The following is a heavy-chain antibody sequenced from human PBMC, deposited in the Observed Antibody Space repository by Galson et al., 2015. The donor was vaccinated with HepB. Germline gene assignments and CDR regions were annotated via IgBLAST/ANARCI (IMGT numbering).Heavy chain of an antibody. CDR3: AREWGGYCSGGSCYGMDV. Sequence: ETLSLTCTVSGGSISSYYWGWIRQPPGKGLEWIGYIYYSGSTNYNPSLKSRVTISVDTSKNQFSLKLSSVTAADTAVYYCAREWGGYCSGGSCYGMDVWGQGTTVTVSS. V-gene: IGHV4-59*01. CDR2: IYYSGST. D-gene: IGHD2-15*01. J-gene: IGHJ6*02. CDR1: GGSISSYY.